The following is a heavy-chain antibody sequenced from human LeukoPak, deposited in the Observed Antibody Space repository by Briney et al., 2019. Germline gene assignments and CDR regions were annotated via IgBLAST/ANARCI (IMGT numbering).Heavy chain of an antibody. CDR3: ARDGGYYYDSSGYYLDY. V-gene: IGHV1-69*04. D-gene: IGHD3-22*01. CDR1: GGTFSSYA. J-gene: IGHJ4*02. Sequence: ASVKVSCKASGGTFSSYAISWVRQAPGQGLEWMGRIIPILGIANYAQKFQGRVTITADKSTSTAYMELSSLRSEDMAVYYCARDGGYYYDSSGYYLDYWGQGTLVTVSS. CDR2: IIPILGIA.